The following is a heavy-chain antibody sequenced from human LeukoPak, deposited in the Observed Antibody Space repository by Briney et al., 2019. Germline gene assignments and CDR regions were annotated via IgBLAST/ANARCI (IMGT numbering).Heavy chain of an antibody. J-gene: IGHJ4*02. Sequence: ASVKISCKVSGYTFTDYYMHWVQQAPGKGLEWMGLVDPEDGGTIYAEKFQGRVTITADTSTDTAYMELSSLRSEDTAVYYCATVGRWGSRVDYWGQGTLVTVSS. CDR3: ATVGRWGSRVDY. D-gene: IGHD7-27*01. CDR1: GYTFTDYY. CDR2: VDPEDGGT. V-gene: IGHV1-69-2*01.